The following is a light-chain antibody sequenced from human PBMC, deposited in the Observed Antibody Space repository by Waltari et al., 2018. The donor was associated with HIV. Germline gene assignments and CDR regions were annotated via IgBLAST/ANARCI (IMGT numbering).Light chain of an antibody. CDR1: ESVSSD. J-gene: IGKJ4*01. CDR2: DAS. Sequence: EVVLTQSPATPSLSPGERATLSCRASESVSSDLAWIQQRPGQAPRLLIYDASNRATGVPARFTGSGSGTDFTLTISSLQPEDFAFYFCQQRSNWPPLTFGGGTK. V-gene: IGKV3-11*01. CDR3: QQRSNWPPLT.